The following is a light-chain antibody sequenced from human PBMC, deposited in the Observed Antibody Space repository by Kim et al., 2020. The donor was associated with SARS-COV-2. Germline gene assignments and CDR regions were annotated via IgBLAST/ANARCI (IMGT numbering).Light chain of an antibody. V-gene: IGKV1-5*03. CDR1: QSISNW. J-gene: IGKJ4*01. CDR2: KTS. CDR3: QQYNSYST. Sequence: SASVGDRVPITCRPSQSISNWLAWYQQKPGKAPKLLIYKTSTLESGVPSRFSGSGSETEFTLTISTLQPDDFATYYCQQYNSYSTFGGGTKVDIK.